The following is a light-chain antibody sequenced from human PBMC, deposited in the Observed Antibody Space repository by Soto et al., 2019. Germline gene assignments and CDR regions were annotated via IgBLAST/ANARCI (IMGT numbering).Light chain of an antibody. V-gene: IGLV1-40*01. J-gene: IGLJ1*01. CDR2: GNS. CDR1: SSNIGAGYD. CDR3: QSYDSSLLGYV. Sequence: QSVLTQPPSVSGAPGQRVTISCTGSSSNIGAGYDVHWYQQLPGTAPKLLIYGNSNRPSGVPDRFSGSKSGTSASLAITGRQAEEEADYYCQSYDSSLLGYVFGAGTKLTVL.